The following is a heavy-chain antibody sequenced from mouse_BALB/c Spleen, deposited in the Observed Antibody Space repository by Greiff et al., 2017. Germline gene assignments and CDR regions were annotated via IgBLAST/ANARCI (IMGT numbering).Heavy chain of an antibody. CDR1: GYTFTSYW. J-gene: IGHJ2*01. CDR2: IDPSDSYT. CDR3: ARSGLWYLDY. V-gene: IGHV1-69*02. Sequence: QVQLQQPGAELVKPGASVKLSCKASGYTFTSYWMHWVKQRPGQGLEWIGEIDPSDSYTNYNQKFKGKATLTVDKSSSTAYMQLSSLTSEDSAVYYCARSGLWYLDYWGQGTTLTVSS. D-gene: IGHD1-1*02.